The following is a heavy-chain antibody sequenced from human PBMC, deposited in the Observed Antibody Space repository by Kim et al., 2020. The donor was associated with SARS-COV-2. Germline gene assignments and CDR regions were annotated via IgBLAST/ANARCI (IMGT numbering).Heavy chain of an antibody. V-gene: IGHV4-59*08. CDR2: T. J-gene: IGHJ4*02. D-gene: IGHD5-18*01. Sequence: TNYNPSLKSRVTISVDTSKNQFSLKLSSVTAADTAVYYCARLSAMASFGYWGQGTLVTVSS. CDR3: ARLSAMASFGY.